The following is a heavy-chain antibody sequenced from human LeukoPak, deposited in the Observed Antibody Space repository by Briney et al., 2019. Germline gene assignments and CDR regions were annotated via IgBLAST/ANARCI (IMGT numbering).Heavy chain of an antibody. J-gene: IGHJ4*02. CDR1: GFTFSNYN. V-gene: IGHV3-21*01. CDR2: ISSSNNYM. CDR3: ARRSPNYYFDY. Sequence: GGSLRLSCAASGFTFSNYNTNWVRQAPGKGLEWVSSISSSNNYMYYADSVKGRFTISRDNAKNSLYLQMNSLRAEDTAVYYCARRSPNYYFDYWGQGTPVTVSS.